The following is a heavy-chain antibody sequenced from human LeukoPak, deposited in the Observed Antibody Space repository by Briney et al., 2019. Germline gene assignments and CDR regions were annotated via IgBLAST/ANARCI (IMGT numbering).Heavy chain of an antibody. CDR1: GCTFDDYG. J-gene: IGHJ5*02. D-gene: IGHD1-26*01. CDR3: ARTSDGNWFDP. CDR2: INWNGGNT. Sequence: TGGSLRLSCAASGCTFDDYGMSWVRQGPGKGLEWVSGINWNGGNTGYADSVKRRFTIFRDNAKNSLYLEMDSLRVEDTALYYCARTSDGNWFDPWGQGTLVTVSS. V-gene: IGHV3-20*04.